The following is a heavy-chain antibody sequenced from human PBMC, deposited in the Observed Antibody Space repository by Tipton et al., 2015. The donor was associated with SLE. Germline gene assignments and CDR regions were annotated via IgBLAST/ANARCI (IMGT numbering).Heavy chain of an antibody. Sequence: TLSLTCTVSGDSISSGRYYWTWIRQSAGQGLEWIGRIYTSGSTNYNPSLKSRVTISFDTSENQFFLKMTSVTAADTAVYYCARKGWFFDLWGRGTLVTVSS. CDR1: GDSISSGRYY. V-gene: IGHV4-61*02. CDR3: ARKGWFFDL. J-gene: IGHJ2*01. CDR2: IYTSGST.